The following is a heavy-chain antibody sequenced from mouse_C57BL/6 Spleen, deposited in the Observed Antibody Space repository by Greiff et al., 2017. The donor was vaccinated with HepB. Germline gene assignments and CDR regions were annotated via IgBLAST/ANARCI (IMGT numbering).Heavy chain of an antibody. J-gene: IGHJ2*01. CDR3: AREYYFDY. CDR2: INPYNGGT. Sequence: EVKLVESGPVLVKPGASVKMSCKASGYTFTDYYMNWVKQSHGKSLEWIGVINPYNGGTSYNQKFKGKATLTVDKSSSTAYMELNSLTSEDSAVYYCAREYYFDYWGQGTTLTVSS. CDR1: GYTFTDYY. V-gene: IGHV1-19*01.